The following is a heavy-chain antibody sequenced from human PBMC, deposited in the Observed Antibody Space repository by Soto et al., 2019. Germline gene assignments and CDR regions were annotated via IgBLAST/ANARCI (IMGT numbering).Heavy chain of an antibody. V-gene: IGHV1-18*01. D-gene: IGHD7-27*01. CDR2: ISAYNGNT. CDR1: GYTFTSYG. Sequence: ASVKVSCKASGYTFTSYGISWVRQAPGQGLEWMGWISAYNGNTNYAQKLQGRVTMTRNTSISTAYMELSSLRSEDTAVYYCARGPLTDKYYYYYMDVWGKGTTVTVSS. J-gene: IGHJ6*03. CDR3: ARGPLTDKYYYYYMDV.